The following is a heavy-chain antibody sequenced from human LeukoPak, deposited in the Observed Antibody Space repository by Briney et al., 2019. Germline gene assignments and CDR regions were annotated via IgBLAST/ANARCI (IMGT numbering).Heavy chain of an antibody. V-gene: IGHV3-74*01. D-gene: IGHD3-22*01. J-gene: IGHJ4*02. CDR3: VRGYYAGRGHHFEY. CDR2: INTDGSNT. Sequence: GGSLRLSCAASGFTFSSYWMHWVRQVPGKGLVWVSQINTDGSNTSYADSVKGRFTISRDNSKNTLYLQMNSLRAEDTAVYYCVRGYYAGRGHHFEYWGQGTLVTVSS. CDR1: GFTFSSYW.